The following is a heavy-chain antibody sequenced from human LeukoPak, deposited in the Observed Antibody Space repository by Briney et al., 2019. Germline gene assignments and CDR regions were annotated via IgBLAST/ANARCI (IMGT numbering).Heavy chain of an antibody. D-gene: IGHD3-9*01. CDR1: GYNFNTYW. J-gene: IGHJ3*02. Sequence: GESLKISCKGSGYNFNTYWIGWVRQTRGKGLEWMGIIYPGGSDTRYSPSFQCQVTISADKSISTAYLQRSSLKASDTAQYYCARPLVESDILTEAFDIWGQGTMVTVSS. CDR3: ARPLVESDILTEAFDI. V-gene: IGHV5-51*01. CDR2: IYPGGSDT.